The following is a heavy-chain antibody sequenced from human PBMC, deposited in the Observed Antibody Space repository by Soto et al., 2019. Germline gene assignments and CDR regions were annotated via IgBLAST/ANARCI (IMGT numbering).Heavy chain of an antibody. CDR1: GFTFSDYY. J-gene: IGHJ4*02. CDR2: ISSSSSYI. V-gene: IGHV3-11*05. CDR3: AREGPGSSSWCVDS. D-gene: IGHD6-13*01. Sequence: QVQLVESGGGLVKPGGSLRLSCAASGFTFSDYYMSWIRQAPGKGLEWLSYISSSSSYINYADSVKGRFTISRDNAKNSLYLQMSRLRAEDTAVYYCAREGPGSSSWCVDSWGQGTLVTVSS.